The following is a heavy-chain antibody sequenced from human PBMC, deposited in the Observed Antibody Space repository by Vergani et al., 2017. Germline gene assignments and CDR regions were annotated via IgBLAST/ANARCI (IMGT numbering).Heavy chain of an antibody. J-gene: IGHJ4*02. Sequence: QVQLQQWGAGLLKPSETLSLTCAVYGGSFSGYYWSWIRQPPGKGLGWIGEINHSGSTNYNPSLKSRVTISVDTAKNQFSLKLSSVTAADTAVYYCARGPRVRSYFVEHRQPHKHFDYWGQGTLVTVSS. CDR1: GGSFSGYY. CDR2: INHSGST. CDR3: ARGPRVRSYFVEHRQPHKHFDY. V-gene: IGHV4-34*01. D-gene: IGHD1-26*01.